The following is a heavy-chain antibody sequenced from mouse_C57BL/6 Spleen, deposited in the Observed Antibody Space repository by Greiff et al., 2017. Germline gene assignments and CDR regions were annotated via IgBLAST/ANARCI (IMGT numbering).Heavy chain of an antibody. Sequence: EVQLQQSGPGLVKPSQSLSLTCSVTGYSITSGYYWNWIRQFPGNKLEWMGYISYDGSNNYNPSLKNRISITRDTSKNQFFLKLNSVTTEDTATYYCARGVVTDWYFDVWGTGTTVTVSS. CDR3: ARGVVTDWYFDV. V-gene: IGHV3-6*01. J-gene: IGHJ1*03. CDR1: GYSITSGYY. D-gene: IGHD2-5*01. CDR2: ISYDGSN.